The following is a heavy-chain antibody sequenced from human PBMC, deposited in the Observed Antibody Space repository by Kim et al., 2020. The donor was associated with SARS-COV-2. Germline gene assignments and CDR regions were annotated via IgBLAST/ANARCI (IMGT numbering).Heavy chain of an antibody. V-gene: IGHV3-11*01. J-gene: IGHJ6*02. CDR1: GFTFSDYY. CDR3: ARTPSVATIRNYYYYGMDV. D-gene: IGHD5-12*01. Sequence: GGSLRLSCAASGFTFSDYYMSWIRQAPGKGLEWVSYISSSGSTIYYADSVKGRFTISRDNAKNSLYLQMNSLRAEDTAVYYCARTPSVATIRNYYYYGMDVWGQGTTVTVSS. CDR2: ISSSGSTI.